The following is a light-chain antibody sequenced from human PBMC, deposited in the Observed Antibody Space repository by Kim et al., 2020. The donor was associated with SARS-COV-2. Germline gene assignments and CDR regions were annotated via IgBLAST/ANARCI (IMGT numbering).Light chain of an antibody. V-gene: IGKV3-20*01. J-gene: IGKJ5*01. CDR2: GAA. CDR3: QEYGNSPDT. Sequence: SPGEGATPSCRASQSVRGNYLAWCQQKPGQAPRLLIYGAASRAAGIPERFSGGGSGTDFTLTISRVEPEDYVVYYCQEYGNSPDTFGQGTRLEIK. CDR1: QSVRGNY.